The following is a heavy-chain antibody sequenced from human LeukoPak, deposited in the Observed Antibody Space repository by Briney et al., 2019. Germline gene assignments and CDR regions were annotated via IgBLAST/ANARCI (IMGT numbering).Heavy chain of an antibody. J-gene: IGHJ4*02. V-gene: IGHV3-66*01. CDR2: LYSDGTT. D-gene: IGHD3-10*01. CDR3: ARDFGSGSYSNPFDY. CDR1: GFTVSSNY. Sequence: PGGSLRLSCAASGFTVSSNYMGWVRQAPGKGLEWVSVLYSDGTTYYPDSVKGRFTISRDNAKNSLYLQMNSLRAENTAVYYCARDFGSGSYSNPFDYWGQGTLVTVSS.